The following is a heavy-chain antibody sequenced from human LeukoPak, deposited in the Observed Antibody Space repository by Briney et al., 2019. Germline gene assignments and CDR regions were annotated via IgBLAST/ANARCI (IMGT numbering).Heavy chain of an antibody. Sequence: SETLSLTCTVSGGSITYYYWSWIRQPPGKGLEWIGRIYASGSTNYNPSLKSRVTISVDTSKNQFSLKLSSVTAADTAVYYCARPSTYYYDSSGHGAFDIWGQGTMVTVSS. CDR2: IYASGST. J-gene: IGHJ3*02. CDR1: GGSITYYY. D-gene: IGHD3-22*01. V-gene: IGHV4-4*08. CDR3: ARPSTYYYDSSGHGAFDI.